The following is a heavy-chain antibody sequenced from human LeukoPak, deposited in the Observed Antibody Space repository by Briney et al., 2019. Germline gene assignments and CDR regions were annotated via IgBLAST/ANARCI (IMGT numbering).Heavy chain of an antibody. J-gene: IGHJ4*02. CDR1: GGSFSGYY. D-gene: IGHD3-22*01. V-gene: IGHV4-34*01. Sequence: SETLSLTCAVYGGSFSGYYWSWIRQPPGKGLEWIGEINHSGSTNYNPSLKSRVTISVDTSKNQFSLKLSSVTAADTAVYYCXXXXXGYYYDSSGYRRFDYWGQGTLVTVSS. CDR3: XXXXXGYYYDSSGYRRFDY. CDR2: INHSGST.